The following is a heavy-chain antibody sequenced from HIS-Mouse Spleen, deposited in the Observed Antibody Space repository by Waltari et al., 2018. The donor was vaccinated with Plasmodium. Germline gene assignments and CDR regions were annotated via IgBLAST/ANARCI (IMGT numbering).Heavy chain of an antibody. CDR1: GGSISSSSYY. CDR2: IYYSGST. CDR3: ARQRSADWYFDL. Sequence: QLQLHESGPGLVKPSETLSLTCTVSGGSISSSSYYWGWIRQPPGKGLEWIGSIYYSGSTYYNPSLKSRVTISVDTSKNQFSLKLSSVTAADTAVYYCARQRSADWYFDLWGRGTLVTVSS. J-gene: IGHJ2*01. V-gene: IGHV4-39*01.